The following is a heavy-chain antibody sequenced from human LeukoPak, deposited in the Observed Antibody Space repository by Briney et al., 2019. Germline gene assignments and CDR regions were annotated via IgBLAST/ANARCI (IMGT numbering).Heavy chain of an antibody. CDR3: ARGRYYDFWSGYYSGGFYYMDV. CDR2: ICSSGSS. Sequence: SETLSLTCSVSGDSNSNYYCIWIRQPPGPGLELIGDICSSGSSNYSPSLNSGVSISIGATKKHIFLELSSVTAADTAVYFCARGRYYDFWSGYYSGGFYYMDVWGNGTSVTVS. V-gene: IGHV4-4*09. CDR1: GDSNSNYY. D-gene: IGHD3-3*01. J-gene: IGHJ6*03.